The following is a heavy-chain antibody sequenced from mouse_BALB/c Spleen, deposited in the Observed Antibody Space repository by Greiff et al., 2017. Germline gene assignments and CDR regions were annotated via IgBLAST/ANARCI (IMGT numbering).Heavy chain of an antibody. V-gene: IGHV2-2*02. Sequence: VKLMESGPGLVQPSQSLSITCTVSGFSLTSYGVHWVRQSPGKGLEWLGVIWSGGSTDYNAAFISRLSISKDNSKSQVFFKMNSLQANDTAIYYCARGDYAPWFAYWGQGTLVTVSA. J-gene: IGHJ3*01. D-gene: IGHD1-1*01. CDR3: ARGDYAPWFAY. CDR1: GFSLTSYG. CDR2: IWSGGST.